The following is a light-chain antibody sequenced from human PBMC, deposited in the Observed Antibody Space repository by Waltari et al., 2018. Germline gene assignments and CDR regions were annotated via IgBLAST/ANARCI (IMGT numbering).Light chain of an antibody. CDR3: HQYNNWPPFT. J-gene: IGKJ3*01. CDR1: QSVGTN. CDR2: GAS. V-gene: IGKV3-15*01. Sequence: ETVMTQSPTTLSVSPGEGVTLSCRPSQSVGTNLAWHQHKPGQAPRLLIYGASTRAAGIPVRFSGSGSGTEFTLTISGLQSEDFAVYYCHQYNNWPPFTFGPGTKVDI.